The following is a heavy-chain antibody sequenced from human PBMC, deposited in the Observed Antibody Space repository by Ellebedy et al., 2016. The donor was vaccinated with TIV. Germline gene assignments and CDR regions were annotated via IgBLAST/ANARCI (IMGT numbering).Heavy chain of an antibody. CDR2: IYYSGST. CDR1: GGSISSSSYY. V-gene: IGHV4-39*01. D-gene: IGHD1-7*01. CDR3: ARYYSGTTYAFDI. J-gene: IGHJ3*02. Sequence: MPSETLSLTCTVSGGSISSSSYYWGWIRQPPGKGLEWIGRIYYSGSTYYNPSLKSRVTISVDTSKNQFSLKLSSVTAADTAVYYCARYYSGTTYAFDIWGQGTMVTVSS.